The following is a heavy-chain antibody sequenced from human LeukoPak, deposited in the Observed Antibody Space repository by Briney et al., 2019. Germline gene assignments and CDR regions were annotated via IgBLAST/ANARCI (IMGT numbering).Heavy chain of an antibody. CDR3: ARGRINCSSTSCYYYGMDV. D-gene: IGHD2-2*01. CDR2: INHSGST. CDR1: GGSFSGYY. Sequence: PSETLSLTCAVYGGSFSGYYWSWIRQPPGKGLEWIGEINHSGSTNYNPSLKSRVTISVDTSKNQFSLKLSSVTAADTAVYYCARGRINCSSTSCYYYGMDVWGQGTTVTVSS. V-gene: IGHV4-34*01. J-gene: IGHJ6*02.